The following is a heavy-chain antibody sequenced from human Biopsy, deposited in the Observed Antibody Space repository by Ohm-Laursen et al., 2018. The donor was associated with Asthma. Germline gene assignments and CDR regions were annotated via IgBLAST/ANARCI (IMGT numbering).Heavy chain of an antibody. CDR2: IYSGWTS. CDR3: ARGDSSGWSHFYFDY. Sequence: SLRLSCAASGFTVSRDHMFWVRQAPGKGLAWVSVIYSGWTSDTADSVRGRFTISRDFYKNTLYLQMDSLRAEDTAVYYCARGDSSGWSHFYFDYWGQGALVTVSS. J-gene: IGHJ4*02. D-gene: IGHD6-19*01. V-gene: IGHV3-53*01. CDR1: GFTVSRDH.